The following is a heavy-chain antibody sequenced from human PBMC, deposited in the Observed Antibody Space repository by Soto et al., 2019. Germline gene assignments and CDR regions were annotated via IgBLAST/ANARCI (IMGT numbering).Heavy chain of an antibody. CDR3: ARAYSSPADYYYSYGMDV. D-gene: IGHD6-13*01. CDR2: IIPIFGTA. CDR1: GGTFSSYA. Sequence: QVQLVQSGAEVKKPGSSVKVSCKASGGTFSSYAISWVRQAPGQGLEWMGGIIPIFGTANYAQKFQGRVTITADKSTSTAYMELSSLRSEDTAVYYCARAYSSPADYYYSYGMDVWGQGTTVTVSS. V-gene: IGHV1-69*06. J-gene: IGHJ6*02.